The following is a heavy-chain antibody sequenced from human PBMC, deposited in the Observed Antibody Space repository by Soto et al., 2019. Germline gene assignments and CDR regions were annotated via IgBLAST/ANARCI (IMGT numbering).Heavy chain of an antibody. CDR2: IYYSGST. J-gene: IGHJ6*02. CDR1: GGSISSSSYY. D-gene: IGHD2-2*01. Sequence: SETLSLTCTVSGGSISSSSYYWGWIRQPPGKGLEWIGSIYYSGSTYYNPSLKSRVTISVDTSKNQFSLKLSSVTAADTAVYYCGTDLTYPPGVPAATPKIYYYYGMDVWGQGTTVTVSS. CDR3: GTDLTYPPGVPAATPKIYYYYGMDV. V-gene: IGHV4-39*01.